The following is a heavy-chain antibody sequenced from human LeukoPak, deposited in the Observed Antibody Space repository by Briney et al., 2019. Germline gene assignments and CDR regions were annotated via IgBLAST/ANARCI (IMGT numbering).Heavy chain of an antibody. D-gene: IGHD3-22*01. CDR2: ISSSSSYI. Sequence: GSLRLSCAASGFTFSSYSMNWVRQAPGKGLEWFSSISSSSSYIYYADSVKGRFTISRDNAKNSLYLQMNSLRAEDTAVYYCASIGAINYYDSSGYYYYYGMDVWGQGTTVTVSS. J-gene: IGHJ6*02. CDR1: GFTFSSYS. CDR3: ASIGAINYYDSSGYYYYYGMDV. V-gene: IGHV3-21*01.